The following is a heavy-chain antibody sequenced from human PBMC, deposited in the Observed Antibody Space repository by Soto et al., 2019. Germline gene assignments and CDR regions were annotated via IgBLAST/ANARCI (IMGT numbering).Heavy chain of an antibody. Sequence: ETLSLTCTVSGGSISSYYWSWIRQPPGKGLEWIGYIYYSGSTNYNPSLKSRVTISVDTSKNQFSLKLSSVTAEDTAVYYCARDQAIGAAGPDYWGQGTLVTVSS. V-gene: IGHV4-59*13. CDR2: IYYSGST. CDR3: ARDQAIGAAGPDY. CDR1: GGSISSYY. J-gene: IGHJ4*02. D-gene: IGHD6-13*01.